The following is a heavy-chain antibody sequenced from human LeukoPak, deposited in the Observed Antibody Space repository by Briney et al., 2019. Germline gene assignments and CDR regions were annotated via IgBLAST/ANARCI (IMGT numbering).Heavy chain of an antibody. Sequence: SETLSLTCTVSGGSIGTYYWSWIRQSPGKGLEWIGNIFYTGRTNYNPSLKSRVTILVDTSKNQFSLKLSSVTAADTAVYYCARGSGWLTYWGQGTLVTVSS. J-gene: IGHJ4*02. CDR1: GGSIGTYY. CDR2: IFYTGRT. V-gene: IGHV4-59*01. CDR3: ARGSGWLTY. D-gene: IGHD6-19*01.